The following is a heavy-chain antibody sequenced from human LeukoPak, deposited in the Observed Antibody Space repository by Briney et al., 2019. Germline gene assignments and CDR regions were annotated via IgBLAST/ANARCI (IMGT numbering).Heavy chain of an antibody. Sequence: SETLSLTCTVSGGSISSYYWSWIRQPPGKGLEWIGYIYYSGSTNYNPSLKSRVTISVDTSKNQFSPKLNSVTAADTAVYNCARGSGAFDDWGQGTLVTVSS. J-gene: IGHJ4*02. CDR2: IYYSGST. CDR3: ARGSGAFDD. CDR1: GGSISSYY. V-gene: IGHV4-59*01.